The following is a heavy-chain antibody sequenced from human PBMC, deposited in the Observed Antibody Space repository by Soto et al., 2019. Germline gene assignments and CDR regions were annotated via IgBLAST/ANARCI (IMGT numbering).Heavy chain of an antibody. CDR2: IYYTGST. CDR1: GTSISSGDRY. D-gene: IGHD6-19*01. Sequence: PSETLSLTCSVSGTSISSGDRYWSWIRQPPGRGLEWIGYIYYTGSTYPSPPLKSRLTISVGTSTNQFSLKLTSAAAADTAVYYCASYTVNNSGYYDYWGQGTLVTVSS. CDR3: ASYTVNNSGYYDY. V-gene: IGHV4-30-4*01. J-gene: IGHJ4*02.